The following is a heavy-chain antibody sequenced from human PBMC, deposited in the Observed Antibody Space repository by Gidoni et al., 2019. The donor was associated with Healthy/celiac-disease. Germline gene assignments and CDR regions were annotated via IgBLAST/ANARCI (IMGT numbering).Heavy chain of an antibody. CDR1: GFTLSSYS. V-gene: IGHV3-21*01. J-gene: IGHJ4*02. CDR2: ISSSSSYI. D-gene: IGHD3-3*01. Sequence: EVQLVESGGGLVKPGGSLRLSCAASGFTLSSYSLNWVRQAPGKGLEWVSSISSSSSYIYYADSVKGRFTISRDNAKNSLYLQMNSLRAEDTAVYYCARDPTITIFGTTEQDKFDYWGQGTLVTVSS. CDR3: ARDPTITIFGTTEQDKFDY.